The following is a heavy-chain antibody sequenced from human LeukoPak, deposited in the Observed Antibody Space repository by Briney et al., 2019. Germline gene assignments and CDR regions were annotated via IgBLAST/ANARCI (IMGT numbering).Heavy chain of an antibody. V-gene: IGHV4-30-4*01. J-gene: IGHJ4*02. D-gene: IGHD2-15*01. CDR3: ARLPCSSSCSWGGGFDS. CDR1: GGSINSANYF. Sequence: SETLSLTCAVSGGSINSANYFWSWVRQPPGKGLEWIGYIYHSGSAYYNPSLKSPVAMSLHMSTNQFSLTLDSVTAEDTAVYYCARLPCSSSCSWGGGFDSWGQGTLVTVSS. CDR2: IYHSGSA.